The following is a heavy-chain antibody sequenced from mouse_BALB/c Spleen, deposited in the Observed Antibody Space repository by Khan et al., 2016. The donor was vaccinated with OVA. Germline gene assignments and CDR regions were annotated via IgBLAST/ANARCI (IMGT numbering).Heavy chain of an antibody. D-gene: IGHD2-1*01. CDR3: ATHYGSPCAF. J-gene: IGHJ3*01. Sequence: EVQLEESGAELVKPGASVKLSCSASGFNIKDTYIHWIKQRPEQGLEWIGRIDPPNDDSKYGPKFQARATLQADTSSNPAYLQLSSLTSEDTAVYYCATHYGSPCAFWGQGTLVSVSA. V-gene: IGHV14-3*02. CDR1: GFNIKDTY. CDR2: IDPPNDDS.